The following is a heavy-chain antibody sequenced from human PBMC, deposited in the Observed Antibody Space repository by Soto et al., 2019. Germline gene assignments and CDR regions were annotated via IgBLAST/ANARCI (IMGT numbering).Heavy chain of an antibody. V-gene: IGHV3-23*01. CDR2: MSATGGST. CDR3: AKSWGDTWQESAFDV. J-gene: IGHJ3*01. D-gene: IGHD5-18*01. Sequence: ELQLLESGGDLIQPGGSLRLSCAASGFGFSAYSMSWVRQAPGKGLEWVSGMSATGGSTYYIDSVKGRFIISRDNSRKTLYLQMNSLRADHTAIYYCAKSWGDTWQESAFDVWGLGTMVTV. CDR1: GFGFSAYS.